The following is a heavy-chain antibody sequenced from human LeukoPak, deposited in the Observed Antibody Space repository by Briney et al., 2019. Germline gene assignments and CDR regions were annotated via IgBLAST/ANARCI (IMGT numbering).Heavy chain of an antibody. J-gene: IGHJ6*03. CDR2: INPNSGGT. Sequence: ASVKVSCKASGYTFTGYYMHWVRQAPGQGLEWMGWINPNSGGTNYAQKFQGRVTMTRDTSISTAYMELSRLRSDDTAVYYRARTALHTPFTFLYYYYMDVWGKGTTVTVSS. CDR1: GYTFTGYY. D-gene: IGHD2/OR15-2a*01. V-gene: IGHV1-2*02. CDR3: ARTALHTPFTFLYYYYMDV.